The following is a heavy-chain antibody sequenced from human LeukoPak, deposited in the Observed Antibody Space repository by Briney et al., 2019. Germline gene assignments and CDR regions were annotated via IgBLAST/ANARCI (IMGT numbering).Heavy chain of an antibody. V-gene: IGHV3-43*02. CDR1: GMTFDDYA. J-gene: IGHJ6*02. CDR2: ISGDGGST. D-gene: IGHD3-3*01. Sequence: GGSLRLSCAASGMTFDDYAMHWVRRAPGKGLEWVSLISGDGGSTHYADSVKGRFTISRDNSKNSLYLQMTNLRTEDTALYYCAKGFSVLASNHYFYYYGMDVWGQGTTVTVSS. CDR3: AKGFSVLASNHYFYYYGMDV.